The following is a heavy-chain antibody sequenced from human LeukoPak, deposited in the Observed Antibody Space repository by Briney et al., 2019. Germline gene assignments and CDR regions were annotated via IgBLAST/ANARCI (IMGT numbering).Heavy chain of an antibody. V-gene: IGHV3-23*01. CDR1: GLTFSNSG. D-gene: IGHD2-2*01. CDR2: ICGSNTNT. Sequence: GGSLRLSCATSGLTFSNSGMSWVRQAPGKGLEWVSSICGSNTNTYYADSVKGRFTISRDNSKNTLYLQMNSLRAEDTAVYYCARGLSCSSTSCCLDYWGQGTLVTVSS. CDR3: ARGLSCSSTSCCLDY. J-gene: IGHJ4*02.